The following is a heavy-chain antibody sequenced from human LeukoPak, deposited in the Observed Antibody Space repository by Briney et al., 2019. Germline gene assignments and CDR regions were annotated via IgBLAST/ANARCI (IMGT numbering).Heavy chain of an antibody. D-gene: IGHD5-12*01. Sequence: GGSLRLSCAASGFSFSSHAMHWVRQTPGKGLKHVAAITSNGGSTYYANSVKGRFSFSRDNSENTLYLQMGSLRPEDMGVYYCARGKLKGDSGNDHFDYWGQGTLVTVSS. CDR3: ARGKLKGDSGNDHFDY. J-gene: IGHJ4*02. CDR1: GFSFSSHA. CDR2: ITSNGGST. V-gene: IGHV3-64*01.